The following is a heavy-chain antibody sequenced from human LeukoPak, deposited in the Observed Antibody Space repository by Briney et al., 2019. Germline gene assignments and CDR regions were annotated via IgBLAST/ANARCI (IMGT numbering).Heavy chain of an antibody. Sequence: GGSLRLSCPASGFTFSTYATHWVRQAPGKGLEWVAVISHGGENTYYADSVKGQFTISRDNSKITLSLQMKSLTFEDTAVYYCARDPRRRDEYNFAYFDSWGQGTLVTVSS. CDR2: ISHGGENT. J-gene: IGHJ4*02. V-gene: IGHV3-30*04. CDR1: GFTFSTYA. CDR3: ARDPRRRDEYNFAYFDS. D-gene: IGHD5-24*01.